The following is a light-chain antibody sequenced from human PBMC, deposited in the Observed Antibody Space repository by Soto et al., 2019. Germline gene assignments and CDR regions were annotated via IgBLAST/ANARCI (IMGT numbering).Light chain of an antibody. V-gene: IGKV1-8*01. CDR3: QQYYSYTSGFT. CDR2: AAS. Sequence: AIRMTQSPSSFSASTGDRVTITCRASQGISSYLAWYQQKPGKAPKLLIYAASTLQSGVPSRFSGSGSGTDFTLTISCLQSEDFATYYCQQYYSYTSGFTFGPGTKVDIK. J-gene: IGKJ3*01. CDR1: QGISSY.